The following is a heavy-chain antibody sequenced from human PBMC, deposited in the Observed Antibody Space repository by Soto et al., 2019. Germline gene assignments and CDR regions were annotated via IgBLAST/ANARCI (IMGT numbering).Heavy chain of an antibody. D-gene: IGHD3-10*01. J-gene: IGHJ4*02. Sequence: QVQLVQSGAEVKKPGASVKVSCKASGYTFTSYGISWVRQAPGQGLEWMGWINPYNGNTNYAQKLQGRVTMTTDTSTNTPYMELRSLSSDDTAVYYCARDWLGIDYWGQGTLVTVSS. CDR3: ARDWLGIDY. CDR2: INPYNGNT. CDR1: GYTFTSYG. V-gene: IGHV1-18*01.